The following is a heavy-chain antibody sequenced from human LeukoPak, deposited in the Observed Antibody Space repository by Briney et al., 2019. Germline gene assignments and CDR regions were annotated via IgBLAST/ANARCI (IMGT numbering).Heavy chain of an antibody. CDR2: IYWDDDK. J-gene: IGHJ5*02. D-gene: IGHD6-13*01. Sequence: ESGPTLVKPKQTLTLTCTFSGFSLITSGVGVGWIRRPPGKALEWLALIYWDDDKRYSPSLKSRLTITKDTSKNQVVLTMTNMDPVDTATYYCAHSPGWRPIAAAANWFDPWGQGTLATVSS. V-gene: IGHV2-5*02. CDR1: GFSLITSGVG. CDR3: AHSPGWRPIAAAANWFDP.